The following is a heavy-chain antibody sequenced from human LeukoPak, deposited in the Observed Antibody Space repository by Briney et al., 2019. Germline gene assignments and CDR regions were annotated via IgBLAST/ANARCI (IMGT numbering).Heavy chain of an antibody. CDR3: ARAPSEIGGYYPEYFRH. D-gene: IGHD3-22*01. J-gene: IGHJ1*01. CDR1: GFTFSSYW. CDR2: IKSDGTT. V-gene: IGHV3-74*01. Sequence: PGGSLRLSCAASGFTFSSYWMHWVRQAPGKGLVWVSRIKSDGTTNYADSVKGRFTISRDNAKNTLSLQMNSLRAEDTGVYYCARAPSEIGGYYPEYFRHWGQGTLLTVSS.